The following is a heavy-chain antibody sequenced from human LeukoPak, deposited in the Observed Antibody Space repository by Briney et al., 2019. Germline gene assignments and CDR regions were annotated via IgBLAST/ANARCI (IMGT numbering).Heavy chain of an antibody. D-gene: IGHD3-22*01. CDR1: GYTFTSYG. CDR3: ARGSGYYHT. Sequence: ASVKVSCKASGYTFTSYGISWVRQAPGQGLEWMGWISAYNGNTNYAQKFQGRVTMTRDTSTSTVYMELSSLRSEDTAVYYCARGSGYYHTWGQGTLVTVSS. J-gene: IGHJ5*02. CDR2: ISAYNGNT. V-gene: IGHV1-18*01.